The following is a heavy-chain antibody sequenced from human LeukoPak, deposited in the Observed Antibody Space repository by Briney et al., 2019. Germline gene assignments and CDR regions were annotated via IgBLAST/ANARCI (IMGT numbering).Heavy chain of an antibody. J-gene: IGHJ6*02. CDR1: GYTFTGYY. V-gene: IGHV1-2*02. Sequence: ASVKVSCKASGYTFTGYYMHWVRQAPGQGLEWMGWINPNSGGTNYAQKFQGRVTMTRDTSISTAYMELSRLRSDDTAVYYCARAYPRAVVPAAQGMDVWSQGTTVTVSS. CDR2: INPNSGGT. D-gene: IGHD2-2*01. CDR3: ARAYPRAVVPAAQGMDV.